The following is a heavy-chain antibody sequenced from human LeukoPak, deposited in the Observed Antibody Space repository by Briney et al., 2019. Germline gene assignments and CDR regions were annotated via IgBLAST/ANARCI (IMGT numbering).Heavy chain of an antibody. J-gene: IGHJ4*02. D-gene: IGHD6-13*01. V-gene: IGHV1-2*02. CDR2: INPNSGGT. CDR3: ATSNSVAAALGYFDY. CDR1: GYTFTGYY. Sequence: ASVKVSCKASGYTFTGYYMHWVRQAPGQGLEWMGWINPNSGGTNYAQKFQGRVTMTRDTSISTAYMELRSLRSDDTAVYYCATSNSVAAALGYFDYWGQGTLVTVSS.